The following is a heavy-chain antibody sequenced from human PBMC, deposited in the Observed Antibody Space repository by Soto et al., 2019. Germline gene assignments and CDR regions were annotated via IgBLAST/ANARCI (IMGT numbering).Heavy chain of an antibody. J-gene: IGHJ3*02. V-gene: IGHV1-69*01. Sequence: VQLVQSGAEVKKPGSSVKVSCKASGGTFSSYAISWVRQAPGQGLEWMGGIIPIFGTANYAQKFQGRVTITADESTSTAYMELSSLRSEDTAVYYCARPRNRGQKPNDAFDIWGQGTMVTVSS. CDR1: GGTFSSYA. CDR3: ARPRNRGQKPNDAFDI. D-gene: IGHD7-27*01. CDR2: IIPIFGTA.